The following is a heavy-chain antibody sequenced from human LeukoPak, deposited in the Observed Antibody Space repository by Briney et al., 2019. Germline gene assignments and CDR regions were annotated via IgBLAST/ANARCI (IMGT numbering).Heavy chain of an antibody. CDR2: INPNSGGT. J-gene: IGHJ5*02. CDR1: GYTFTGNY. Sequence: ASVKVSCKASGYTFTGNYMHWVRQAPGQGLEWMGWINPNSGGTNYAQKFQGRVTMTRDTSISTAYMELSRLRSDDTAVYYCARDLRDIVGKKFDPWGQGTLVTVSS. V-gene: IGHV1-2*02. CDR3: ARDLRDIVGKKFDP. D-gene: IGHD2-15*01.